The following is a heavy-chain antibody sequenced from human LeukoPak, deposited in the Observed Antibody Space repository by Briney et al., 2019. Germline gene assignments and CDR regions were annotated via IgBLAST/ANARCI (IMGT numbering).Heavy chain of an antibody. CDR1: GFTVSSNS. J-gene: IGHJ4*02. CDR2: IYSAGST. CDR3: TRRAGAYTHPYDY. D-gene: IGHD3-16*01. Sequence: GGSLRLSCTVSGFTVSSNSMSWVRQAPGKGLEWVSFIYSAGSTHYSDSVKGRFTISIDNSKNTLYLQMNSLRAEDTAVYYCTRRAGAYTHPYDYWGQGTLVTVSS. V-gene: IGHV3-53*01.